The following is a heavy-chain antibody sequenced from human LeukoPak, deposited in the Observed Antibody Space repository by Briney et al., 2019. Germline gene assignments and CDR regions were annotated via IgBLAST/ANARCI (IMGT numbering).Heavy chain of an antibody. CDR1: GFTFSSYW. CDR2: IKQDGSEK. CDR3: ARDLGYSSSWYGGKFDY. V-gene: IGHV3-7*01. D-gene: IGHD6-13*01. Sequence: GGSLRLSCAASGFTFSSYWMSWVRQAPGKGLEWVANIKQDGSEKYYVDSVKGRFTISRDNAKNSLYLQMNSLRAEDTAVYYCARDLGYSSSWYGGKFDYWGQGTLVTVSS. J-gene: IGHJ4*02.